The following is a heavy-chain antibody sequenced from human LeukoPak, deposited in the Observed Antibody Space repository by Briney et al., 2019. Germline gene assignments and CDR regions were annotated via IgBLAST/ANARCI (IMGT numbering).Heavy chain of an antibody. D-gene: IGHD5-12*01. CDR3: ARVKRYSREGVDY. J-gene: IGHJ4*02. CDR1: GFTFSTYA. CDR2: IVGSGVTT. V-gene: IGHV3-23*01. Sequence: GGSLILSCAASGFTFSTYAMSWVRQAPGKGLEWVSGIVGSGVTTYYADSVKGRLTISRDNSRNTLYLQMNSLRAEDTAVYYCARVKRYSREGVDYWGQGILVAVSS.